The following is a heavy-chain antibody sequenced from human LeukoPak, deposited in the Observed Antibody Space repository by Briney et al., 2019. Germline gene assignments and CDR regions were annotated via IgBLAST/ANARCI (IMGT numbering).Heavy chain of an antibody. V-gene: IGHV3-23*01. CDR3: AKDPLYCSGGSCYLWAFDI. D-gene: IGHD2-15*01. CDR2: ISGSGGST. J-gene: IGHJ3*02. Sequence: GGSLRLSCAASGFTFSSYAMSWVRQAPGKGLEGVSAISGSGGSTYYADSVKGRFTISRDNSKNTLYLQMNSLRAEDTAVYYCAKDPLYCSGGSCYLWAFDIWGQGTMVTVSS. CDR1: GFTFSSYA.